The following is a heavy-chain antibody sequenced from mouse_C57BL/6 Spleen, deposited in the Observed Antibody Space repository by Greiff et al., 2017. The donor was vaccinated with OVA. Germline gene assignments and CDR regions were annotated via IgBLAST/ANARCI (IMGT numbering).Heavy chain of an antibody. V-gene: IGHV1-82*01. CDR2: FYPGDGDT. CDR1: GYAFTSSW. Sequence: QVQLKQSGPELVKPGASVKISCKASGYAFTSSWMNWVKQRPGQGLEWIGGFYPGDGDTNYNGKFKGKATLTADKSSSPAYMQLSSLTSEDSAVYFGAGSDSSGYDAMDYWGQGTTVTVSS. D-gene: IGHD3-2*02. CDR3: AGSDSSGYDAMDY. J-gene: IGHJ4*01.